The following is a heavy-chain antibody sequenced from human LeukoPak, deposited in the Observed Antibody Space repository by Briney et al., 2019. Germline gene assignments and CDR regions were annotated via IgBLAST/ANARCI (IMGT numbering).Heavy chain of an antibody. CDR3: AKGNSDIDTAFDN. D-gene: IGHD5-18*01. CDR1: GFTFSSCA. V-gene: IGHV3-23*01. Sequence: GGSLRLSCAVSGFTFSSCAMNWVRQAPGKGLEWVSVISGSVGTSYYADSVKGRFTISRDNSKNTLYLQMNSLRAEDTALHYCAKGNSDIDTAFDNWGQGTLVTVSS. J-gene: IGHJ4*02. CDR2: ISGSVGTS.